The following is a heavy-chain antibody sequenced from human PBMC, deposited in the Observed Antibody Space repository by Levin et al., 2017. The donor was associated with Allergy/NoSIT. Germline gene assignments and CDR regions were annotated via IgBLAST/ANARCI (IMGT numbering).Heavy chain of an antibody. Sequence: GESLKISCAASGFTVSSNYMSWVRQAPGKGLEWVSVIYSGGSTYYADSVKGRFTISRDNSKNTLYLQMNSLRAEDTAVYYCARIYYDSSGYYLYYFDYWGQGTLVTVSS. D-gene: IGHD3-22*01. CDR3: ARIYYDSSGYYLYYFDY. CDR1: GFTVSSNY. J-gene: IGHJ4*02. V-gene: IGHV3-53*01. CDR2: IYSGGST.